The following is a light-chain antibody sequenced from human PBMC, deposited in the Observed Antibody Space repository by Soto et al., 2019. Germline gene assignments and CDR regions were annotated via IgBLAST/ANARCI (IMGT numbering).Light chain of an antibody. CDR1: QDISKW. CDR3: QQANSIPLT. J-gene: IGKJ4*01. CDR2: AAS. V-gene: IGKV1-12*01. Sequence: DIQMTQSPSFVSASVGDRVTITCRASQDISKWLAWYQQKPGRAPKILIFAASTLQRGVPSRFSGSGSGTDLTLTISSLQPEDSATYYCQQANSIPLTFGGGTKVDFK.